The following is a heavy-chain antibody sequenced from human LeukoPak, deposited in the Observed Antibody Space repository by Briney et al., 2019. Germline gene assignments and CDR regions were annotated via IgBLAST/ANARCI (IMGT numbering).Heavy chain of an antibody. D-gene: IGHD1-1*01. CDR1: GVTFSGYW. CDR2: IKQDGSEK. CDR3: ANSGMERRTPFDY. J-gene: IGHJ4*02. Sequence: QTGGSLRLSCAVSGVTFSGYWMTWVRQAPGKGLEWVANIKQDGSEKYYVDSVKGRFTISRDNAKNSLYLQMNTLRAEDTAVYYCANSGMERRTPFDYWGQGTLVTVSS. V-gene: IGHV3-7*01.